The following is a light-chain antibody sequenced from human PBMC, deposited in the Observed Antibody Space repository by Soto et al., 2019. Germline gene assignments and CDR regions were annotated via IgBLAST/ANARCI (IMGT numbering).Light chain of an antibody. CDR2: GVS. V-gene: IGKV3-15*01. CDR1: QTVYTY. J-gene: IGKJ1*01. Sequence: EIVMTQSPPTVSVSPGGRATLSCRATQTVYTYLAWYQQKPGQAPRLLIYGVSTRATGVPARFSGSGSGTEFTLTISSLQSEDFAVYYCQQYNRWPLWTFGQGTKVEI. CDR3: QQYNRWPLWT.